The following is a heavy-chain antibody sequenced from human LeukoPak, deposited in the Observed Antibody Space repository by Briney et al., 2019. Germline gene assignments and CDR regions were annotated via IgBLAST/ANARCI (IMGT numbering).Heavy chain of an antibody. Sequence: GGSLRLSCAGSGFTFSSYEMNWVRQAPGKGLEWVSYISSRGDTIYYADSVRGRFTLYRDNARNSLYLQMNSLRAKDTAVYYCARGYASAWCDYWGQGALVTVSS. D-gene: IGHD6-19*01. CDR2: ISSRGDTI. CDR3: ARGYASAWCDY. CDR1: GFTFSSYE. J-gene: IGHJ4*02. V-gene: IGHV3-48*03.